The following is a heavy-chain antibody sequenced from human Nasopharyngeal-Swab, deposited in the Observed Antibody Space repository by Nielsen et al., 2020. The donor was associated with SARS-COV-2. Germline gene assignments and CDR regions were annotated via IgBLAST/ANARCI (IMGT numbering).Heavy chain of an antibody. V-gene: IGHV3-74*03. CDR1: GFTFNNFY. CDR2: ISSDGRRT. CDR3: TRDGGSYSISWFAFDM. J-gene: IGHJ3*02. Sequence: GESLKISCAAAGFTFNNFYMQWVRQVPGKGLMWVSRISSDGRRTTYADSVKGRFTISRDNAKNTLYLQMSSLRTEDTAIYHCTRDGGSYSISWFAFDMWGQGTKVTVSS. D-gene: IGHD6-13*01.